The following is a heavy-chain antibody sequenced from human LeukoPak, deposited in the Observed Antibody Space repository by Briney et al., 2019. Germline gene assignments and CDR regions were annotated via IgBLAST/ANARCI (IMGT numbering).Heavy chain of an antibody. CDR3: ARVRCCEGSGLIYFDP. D-gene: IGHD6-19*01. J-gene: IGHJ5*02. CDR2: LKEDESEK. Sequence: GGSLRLSCAASGFTFSSYWMTWVRQAPGKGLEWVANLKEDESEKNYVASVKGRFTISRDNAKSALYLQMNSLKVEDTAVYYCARVRCCEGSGLIYFDPWGQGTLVTVSS. V-gene: IGHV3-7*04. CDR1: GFTFSSYW.